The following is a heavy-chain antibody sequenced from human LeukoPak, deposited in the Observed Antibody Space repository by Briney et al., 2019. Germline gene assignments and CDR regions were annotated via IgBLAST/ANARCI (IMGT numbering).Heavy chain of an antibody. Sequence: PSETLSLTCPVSGGSISSYYWSWIRQPPGKGLEWIGYIYYSGSTNYNPSLKSRVTISVDTSKNQFSLKLSSVTATDTAVYYCARLTGAYDILTCYYPDAFDIWGQGTMVTVSS. CDR3: ARLTGAYDILTCYYPDAFDI. CDR1: GGSISSYY. D-gene: IGHD3-9*01. J-gene: IGHJ3*02. CDR2: IYYSGST. V-gene: IGHV4-59*08.